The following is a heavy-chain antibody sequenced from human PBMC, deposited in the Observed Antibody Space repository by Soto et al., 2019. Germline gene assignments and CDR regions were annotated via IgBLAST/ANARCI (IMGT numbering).Heavy chain of an antibody. V-gene: IGHV3-23*01. CDR1: GFTFSSYA. D-gene: IGHD6-19*01. CDR3: AKWWGGGWYPAQAYYYYGMDV. CDR2: ISGSGGST. J-gene: IGHJ6*02. Sequence: GGSLRLSCAASGFTFSSYAMSWVRQAPGKGLEWVSAISGSGGSTYYADSVKGRFTISRDNSKNTLYLQMNSLRAEDTAVYYCAKWWGGGWYPAQAYYYYGMDVWGQGTTVTVSS.